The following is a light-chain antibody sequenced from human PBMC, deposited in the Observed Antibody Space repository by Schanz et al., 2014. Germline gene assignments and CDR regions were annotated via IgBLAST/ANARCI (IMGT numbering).Light chain of an antibody. CDR2: AAS. V-gene: IGKV1-17*01. J-gene: IGKJ4*01. Sequence: IQMTQSPSSLSASVGDRVTITCRASQGIRNDLGWYQQKPGKAPKLLIYAASSLQSGVPSRFSGSGSGTDFTLTISSLEPEDIALYFCQQRNTWPITFGGGTKVEIK. CDR1: QGIRND. CDR3: QQRNTWPIT.